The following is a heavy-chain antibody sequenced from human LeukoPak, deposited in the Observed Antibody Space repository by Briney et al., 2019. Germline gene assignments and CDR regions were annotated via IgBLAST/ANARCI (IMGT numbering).Heavy chain of an antibody. Sequence: GGSLRLSCAASGFTFSSYAMHWVRQALGKGLEWVAVTSYDGSNKYYADSVKGRFTISRDNSKNTLYLQMNSLRAEDTAVYYCAKDWGEGYYDSSLWGQGTLVTVSS. J-gene: IGHJ4*02. CDR3: AKDWGEGYYDSSL. CDR1: GFTFSSYA. CDR2: TSYDGSNK. D-gene: IGHD3-22*01. V-gene: IGHV3-30-3*01.